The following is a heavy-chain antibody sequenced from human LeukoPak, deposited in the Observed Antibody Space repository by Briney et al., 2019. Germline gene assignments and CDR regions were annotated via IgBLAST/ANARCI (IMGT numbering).Heavy chain of an antibody. CDR2: ISYDGSNK. D-gene: IGHD3-10*01. J-gene: IGHJ6*03. V-gene: IGHV3-30*18. CDR3: AKPTYYYGSGRGYYYYYMDV. Sequence: GGSLRLSCAASGFTFSSYGMHWVRQAPGKGLEWVAVISYDGSNKYYADSVKGRFTISRDNSKNTLYLQMNSLRAEDTAVYYCAKPTYYYGSGRGYYYYYMDVWGKGTTVTVSS. CDR1: GFTFSSYG.